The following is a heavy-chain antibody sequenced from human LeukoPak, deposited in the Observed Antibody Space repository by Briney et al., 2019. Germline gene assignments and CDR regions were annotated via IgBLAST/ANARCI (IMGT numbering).Heavy chain of an antibody. CDR3: AGRYCSSTSCYNRGLWFDP. CDR1: GGSISSGGYY. Sequence: PSETLSLTCTVSGGSISSGGYYWSWIRQHPGKGLEWIGYIYYSGSTYYNPSLKSRVTISVDRSKNQFSLKLSSVTAADTAVYYCAGRYCSSTSCYNRGLWFDPWGQGTLVTVSS. CDR2: IYYSGST. V-gene: IGHV4-31*09. J-gene: IGHJ5*02. D-gene: IGHD2-2*02.